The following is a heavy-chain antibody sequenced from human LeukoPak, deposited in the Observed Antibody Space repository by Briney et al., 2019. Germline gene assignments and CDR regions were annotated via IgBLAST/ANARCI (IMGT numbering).Heavy chain of an antibody. CDR2: IYSGGST. J-gene: IGHJ4*02. Sequence: GGSLRLSCAASGFTVSSNYMSWVRQAPGKGLEWVSVIYSGGSTYYADSVKGRFTISRDNAKNSLYLQMNSLRAEDTAVYYCAREGLGYYFDSWGQGTLVTVSS. CDR1: GFTVSSNY. D-gene: IGHD3-16*01. V-gene: IGHV3-53*01. CDR3: AREGLGYYFDS.